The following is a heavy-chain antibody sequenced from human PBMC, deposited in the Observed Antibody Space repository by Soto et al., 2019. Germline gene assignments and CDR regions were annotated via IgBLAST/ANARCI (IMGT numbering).Heavy chain of an antibody. CDR3: AKDLVAASS. Sequence: GGSLRLSCAASGFTFSSYGMHWVRQAPGKGLEWVAVISYDGSNKYYADSVKGRFTISRDNSKNTLYLQMNSLRAEDTAVYYCAKDLVAASSWAQGTLATVSS. D-gene: IGHD2-15*01. CDR1: GFTFSSYG. V-gene: IGHV3-30*18. CDR2: ISYDGSNK. J-gene: IGHJ1*01.